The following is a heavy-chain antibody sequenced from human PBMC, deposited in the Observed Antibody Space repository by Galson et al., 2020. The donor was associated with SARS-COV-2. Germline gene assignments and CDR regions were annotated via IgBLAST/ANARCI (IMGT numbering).Heavy chain of an antibody. CDR3: ARSSFLGIAAAGFFDY. Sequence: SVKVSCKVSGGTFSTFAISWVRQAPGQGLEWMGAIMPFSGTTTYAQRFQDRITMTADESTTTAFMELSSLTSEDTAIYFCARSSFLGIAAAGFFDYWGQGALVTVS. D-gene: IGHD6-13*01. CDR1: GGTFSTFA. J-gene: IGHJ4*02. CDR2: IMPFSGTT. V-gene: IGHV1-69*13.